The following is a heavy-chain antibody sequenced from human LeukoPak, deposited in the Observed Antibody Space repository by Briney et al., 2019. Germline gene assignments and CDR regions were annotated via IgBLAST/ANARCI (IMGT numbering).Heavy chain of an antibody. V-gene: IGHV4-34*01. CDR2: INHSGST. D-gene: IGHD3-16*01. CDR3: ARGSVLGVTLNDY. CDR1: GGSFSGYY. Sequence: SETLSLTCTVYGGSFSGYYWSWIRQPPGKGLEWIGEINHSGSTNYNPSLKSRVTISVDTSKNQFSLKLSSVTAADTAVYYCARGSVLGVTLNDYWGQGTLVTVSS. J-gene: IGHJ4*02.